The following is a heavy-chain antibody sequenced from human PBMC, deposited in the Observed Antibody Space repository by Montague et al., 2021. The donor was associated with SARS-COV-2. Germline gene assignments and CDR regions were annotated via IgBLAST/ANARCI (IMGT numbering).Heavy chain of an antibody. CDR3: ARLGDGVVPSPILGVGPYYAYYYLDG. D-gene: IGHD3-10*01. CDR1: GGSFSTYS. CDR2: IHHGGST. V-gene: IGHV4-34*01. J-gene: IGHJ6*03. Sequence: SETLSLTCAVHGGSFSTYSWNWIRQPPGKGLEWIGEIHHGGSTNYDPSLKSRVTISADTSKTQFSLKLTSVAAAHTAVYYCARLGDGVVPSPILGVGPYYAYYYLDGWGKGTTVTVSS.